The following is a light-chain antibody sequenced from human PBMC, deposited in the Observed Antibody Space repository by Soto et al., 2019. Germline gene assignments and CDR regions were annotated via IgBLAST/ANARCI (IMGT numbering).Light chain of an antibody. CDR1: QSVSSK. Sequence: EIVLTQSPATLSLSPGERATLSCRASQSVSSKLVWYQQRPGQAPRLLIYDASNRATGIPARFSGSGSGTDFTLAIRSLEPEDFAVYYCQQRGSWPSTFGGGTKVEI. V-gene: IGKV3-11*01. CDR2: DAS. CDR3: QQRGSWPST. J-gene: IGKJ4*01.